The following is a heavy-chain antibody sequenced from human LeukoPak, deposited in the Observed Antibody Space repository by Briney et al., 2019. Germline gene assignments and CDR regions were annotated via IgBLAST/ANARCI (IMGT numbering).Heavy chain of an antibody. J-gene: IGHJ4*02. CDR3: ARGGQQLVFYH. D-gene: IGHD6-13*01. Sequence: SETLSLTCTVSGYSISSGYYWGWIRQPPGKGLEWIGSIYYSGSTYYNPSLKSRVTISVDTSKNQFSLKLSSVTAADTAVYYCARGGQQLVFYHWGQGTLVTVSS. CDR2: IYYSGST. CDR1: GYSISSGYY. V-gene: IGHV4-38-2*02.